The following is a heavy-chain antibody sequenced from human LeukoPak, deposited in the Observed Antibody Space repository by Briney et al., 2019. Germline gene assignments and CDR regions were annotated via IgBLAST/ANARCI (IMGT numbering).Heavy chain of an antibody. CDR2: IRYDGSNK. CDR1: GFTFSSYS. J-gene: IGHJ4*02. CDR3: AKAIHCGGDCSYFDY. V-gene: IGHV3-30*02. Sequence: GGSLRLSCAASGFTFSSYSMNWVRQAPGKGLEWVTFIRYDGSNKYSADSVKGRFTISRDNSKNTLYLQMNSLRVEDTAVYYCAKAIHCGGDCSYFDYWGQGTLVTVSS. D-gene: IGHD2-21*01.